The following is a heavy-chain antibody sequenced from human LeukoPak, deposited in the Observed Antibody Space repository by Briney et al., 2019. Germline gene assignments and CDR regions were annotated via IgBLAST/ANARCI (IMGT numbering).Heavy chain of an antibody. CDR1: GGSFSGYY. J-gene: IGHJ3*02. V-gene: IGHV4-34*01. CDR2: INHSGST. Sequence: SETLSLTCAVYGGSFSGYYCSWIRQRPGKGLECIGEINHSGSTNYNPSLKSRVTISVDTSKNQFSLKLSSVTAADTAVYYCARAQSSSWRHDAIDIWGQGTMVTVSS. D-gene: IGHD6-13*01. CDR3: ARAQSSSWRHDAIDI.